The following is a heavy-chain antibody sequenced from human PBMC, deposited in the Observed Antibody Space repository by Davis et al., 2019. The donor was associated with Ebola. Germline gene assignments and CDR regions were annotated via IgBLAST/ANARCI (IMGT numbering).Heavy chain of an antibody. V-gene: IGHV4-39*01. CDR3: ASLRQTYDSSGYSQPFDY. CDR2: FYYSVIT. Sequence: SETLSLTCTVSGGSITRSDYYWGWIRQSPGKGLEWIGTFYYSVITFYNPSLKSRITVSVDPSKNQFSLNLNSATAADTALYYCASLRQTYDSSGYSQPFDYWGQGSLVTVSS. J-gene: IGHJ4*02. D-gene: IGHD3-22*01. CDR1: GGSITRSDYY.